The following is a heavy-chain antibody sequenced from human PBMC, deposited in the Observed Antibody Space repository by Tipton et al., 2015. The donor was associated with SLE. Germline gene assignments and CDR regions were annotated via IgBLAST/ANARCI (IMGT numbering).Heavy chain of an antibody. V-gene: IGHV4-34*01. Sequence: TLSLTCTIYSGSFNGYHWNWIRQAPGKGPEWIGEISHSGSANYNASLKSRVTMSLDKSNNQFSLKLSSVTAADTAVYYCAREAKYSGSYYNWFDTWGQGTLVTVSP. CDR2: ISHSGSA. CDR1: SGSFNGYH. D-gene: IGHD1-26*01. J-gene: IGHJ5*02. CDR3: AREAKYSGSYYNWFDT.